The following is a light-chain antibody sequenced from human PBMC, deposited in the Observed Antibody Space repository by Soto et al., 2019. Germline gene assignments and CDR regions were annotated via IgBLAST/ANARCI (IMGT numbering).Light chain of an antibody. CDR3: QQRNYWQVT. V-gene: IGKV3D-11*02. J-gene: IGKJ5*01. CDR1: QSVSSN. CDR2: DVS. Sequence: EIVMTQSPATLSVSPCERSTLSCRASQSVSSNLAWYQQKPGQAPRLLIYDVSNRATGIPARFSGSGSGTDFTLTISSLEPEDFAIYYCQQRNYWQVTFGQGTRLEIK.